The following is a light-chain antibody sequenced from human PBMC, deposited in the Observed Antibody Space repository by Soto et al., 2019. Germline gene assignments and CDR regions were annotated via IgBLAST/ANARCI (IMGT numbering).Light chain of an antibody. CDR2: DAS. CDR1: QSVSSY. Sequence: DIVLTQSPTTLSLSPGERATLSCRASQSVSSYLAWYQQNPGQAPRLLIYDASNRATGIPARFSGSGSGTDFTLTISSLEPEDFAVYYCQQRSNWLLTFGGGTKVELK. J-gene: IGKJ4*01. V-gene: IGKV3-11*01. CDR3: QQRSNWLLT.